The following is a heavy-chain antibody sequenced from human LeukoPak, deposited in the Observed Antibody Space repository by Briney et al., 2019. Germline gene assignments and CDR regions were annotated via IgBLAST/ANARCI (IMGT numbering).Heavy chain of an antibody. V-gene: IGHV3-49*04. D-gene: IGHD2-2*01. CDR1: GFTFDYHA. J-gene: IGHJ4*02. CDR2: IRSQAYSGTT. CDR3: TRDIVSISQPYYFDY. Sequence: GGSLRLSCTASGFTFDYHAINWVRQAPGSGLEGVGFIRSQAYSGTTEYATSVKDRFTISRDDSKSIAYLQMNSLKTEDTAVYYCTRDIVSISQPYYFDYWGQGTLVTVSS.